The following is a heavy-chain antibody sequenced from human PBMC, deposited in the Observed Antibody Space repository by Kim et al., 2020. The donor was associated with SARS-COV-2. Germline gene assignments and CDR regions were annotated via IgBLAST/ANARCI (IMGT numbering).Heavy chain of an antibody. D-gene: IGHD2-2*01. J-gene: IGHJ3*02. CDR3: ARDRTRGVPAARDAFDI. V-gene: IGHV4-31*02. Sequence: LKSRVTISVDTSKNQFSLKLSSVTAADTAVYYCARDRTRGVPAARDAFDIWGQGTMVTVSS.